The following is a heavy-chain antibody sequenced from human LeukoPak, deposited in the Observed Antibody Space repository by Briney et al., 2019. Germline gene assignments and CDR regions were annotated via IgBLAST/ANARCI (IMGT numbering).Heavy chain of an antibody. J-gene: IGHJ4*02. CDR3: ARVVRGYCSSTSCYGRGSGY. CDR2: MNPNSGNT. Sequence: GASVKVSCKASGYTFTSYDINWVRQATGQGLEWMGWMNPNSGNTGYAQKFQGRVTMTRNTSISTAYMELSSLRSEDTAVYYCARVVRGYCSSTSCYGRGSGYWGQGTLVTVSS. CDR1: GYTFTSYD. V-gene: IGHV1-8*01. D-gene: IGHD2-2*01.